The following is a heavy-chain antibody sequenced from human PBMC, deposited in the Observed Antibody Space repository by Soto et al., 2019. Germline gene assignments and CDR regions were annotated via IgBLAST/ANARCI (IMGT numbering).Heavy chain of an antibody. D-gene: IGHD3-10*01. Sequence: GGSLRLSCAASGFTFSSYAMHWVRQAPGKGLEYVSAISSNGGSTYYANSVKGRFTISRDNSKNTLYLQMGSLRAEDMAVYYCARDLEGSGSYQRYYYYYYMDVWGKGTTVTVSS. CDR1: GFTFSSYA. CDR2: ISSNGGST. CDR3: ARDLEGSGSYQRYYYYYYMDV. J-gene: IGHJ6*03. V-gene: IGHV3-64*01.